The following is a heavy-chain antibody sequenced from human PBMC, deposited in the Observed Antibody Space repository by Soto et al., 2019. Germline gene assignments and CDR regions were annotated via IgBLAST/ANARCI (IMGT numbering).Heavy chain of an antibody. Sequence: EVQLLESGGGLVQPGGSLRLSCATSGFTFSSYAMSWVRQAPGRGLEWVSAISGSGGSTYYADSVKGRFTISRDNSKNTLYLQMNGLRAEDTAVYYCAKARGYNAYDTSEYWGQVTLVTVSS. CDR3: AKARGYNAYDTSEY. J-gene: IGHJ4*02. CDR1: GFTFSSYA. CDR2: ISGSGGST. V-gene: IGHV3-23*01. D-gene: IGHD5-12*01.